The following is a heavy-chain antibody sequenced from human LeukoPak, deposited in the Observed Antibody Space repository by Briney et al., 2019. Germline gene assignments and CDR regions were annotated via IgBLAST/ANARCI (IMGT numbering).Heavy chain of an antibody. V-gene: IGHV3-74*01. CDR2: IGPDGTGI. CDR3: TRVQAGRSGLMDV. D-gene: IGHD2-8*02. Sequence: GGSLRLSCAASGFSLSGYWMHWVRQAPGKGLVWVLRIGPDGTGITYADSVKGRFTISRDIAKNTVYLQMNSLRAEDAALYYCTRVQAGRSGLMDVWGRGTTVTVSS. CDR1: GFSLSGYW. J-gene: IGHJ6*02.